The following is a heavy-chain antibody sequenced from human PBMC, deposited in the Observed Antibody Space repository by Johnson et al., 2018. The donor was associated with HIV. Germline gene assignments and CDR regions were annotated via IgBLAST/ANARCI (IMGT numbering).Heavy chain of an antibody. J-gene: IGHJ3*02. V-gene: IGHV3-30-3*01. CDR3: ARGGKRVMAAFDI. D-gene: IGHD3-16*01. CDR1: GFTFSSYA. Sequence: QVQLVESGGGVVQPGRSLRLSCAASGFTFSSYAMHWVRQAPGKGLEWVAVISYAGRNQYYADSVTGRFTISRDNSKHTLHRQMNSLRAEETAVYYCARGGKRVMAAFDIWGQGTMVTVSS. CDR2: ISYAGRNQ.